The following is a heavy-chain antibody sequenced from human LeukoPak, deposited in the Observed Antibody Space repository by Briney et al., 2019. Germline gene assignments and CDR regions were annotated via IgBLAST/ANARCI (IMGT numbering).Heavy chain of an antibody. CDR1: GKVSGDSFSNYG. V-gene: IGHV1-69*13. CDR2: IIPIFGTA. Sequence: SVKVSCKASGKVSGDSFSNYGLSWVRQAPGQSLEWMRGIIPIFGTANYAQRFQGRVAITADESTYTTCIELSGLKSEDTAVYYCARHSTIDAYYYFHAIDVWGQGTTVTVSS. CDR3: ARHSTIDAYYYFHAIDV. J-gene: IGHJ6*02. D-gene: IGHD2-2*01.